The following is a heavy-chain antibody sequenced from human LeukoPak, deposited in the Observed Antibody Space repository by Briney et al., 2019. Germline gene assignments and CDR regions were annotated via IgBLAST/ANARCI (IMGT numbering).Heavy chain of an antibody. CDR1: GFTFSRNV. Sequence: PGSSLRLSCAASGFTFSRNVMHWVRQAPGKGLEWVALISYDGNNKFYADSVKGRFTISRDNPRNTLFLQMNSLRGEDAAVYSCARGGIPTGPYYYFYYMDVWGKGTAVTVSS. J-gene: IGHJ6*03. CDR3: ARGGIPTGPYYYFYYMDV. V-gene: IGHV3-30*01. CDR2: ISYDGNNK. D-gene: IGHD3-10*01.